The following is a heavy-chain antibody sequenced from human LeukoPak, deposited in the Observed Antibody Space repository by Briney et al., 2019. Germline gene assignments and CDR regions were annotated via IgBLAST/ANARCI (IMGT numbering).Heavy chain of an antibody. CDR2: IYSVGTT. CDR1: GFTVSNTF. V-gene: IGHV3-53*01. Sequence: GGSLRLSCAASGFTVSNTFMSWVSQPPGKGLEWVSVIYSVGTTYYADAVKGRFTISRDNSKNTLYLQMNSLRAEDTAVYYCARGSGWLDYWGQGTLVTVSS. J-gene: IGHJ4*02. D-gene: IGHD6-19*01. CDR3: ARGSGWLDY.